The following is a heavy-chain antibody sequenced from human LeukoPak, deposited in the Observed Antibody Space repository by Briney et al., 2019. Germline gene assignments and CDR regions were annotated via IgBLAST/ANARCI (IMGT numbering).Heavy chain of an antibody. D-gene: IGHD2-8*01. CDR2: IYYSGST. Sequence: SETLSLTCTVSGGSISSSSYYWGWIRQPPGKGLEWIGSIYYSGSTYYNPSLKSRVTVSADTSMNQFSLKLSSVTAADTAVYYCARDRACSNGVCSYFDNWGQGTLVTVSS. V-gene: IGHV4-39*01. CDR1: GGSISSSSYY. J-gene: IGHJ4*02. CDR3: ARDRACSNGVCSYFDN.